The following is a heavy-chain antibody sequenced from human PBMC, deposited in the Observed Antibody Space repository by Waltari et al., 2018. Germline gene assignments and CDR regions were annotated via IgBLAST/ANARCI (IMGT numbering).Heavy chain of an antibody. Sequence: QVQLVQSGAEVKKPGASVKVSCKASGYTFTSYAMHWVRQAPGQRLEWMGWINAGNGNTKYSQKFQGRVTITRDTSASPAYMELSSLRSEDTAVYYCARLSLGRGFDYWGQGTLVTVSS. J-gene: IGHJ4*02. CDR2: INAGNGNT. CDR3: ARLSLGRGFDY. V-gene: IGHV1-3*01. CDR1: GYTFTSYA. D-gene: IGHD2-15*01.